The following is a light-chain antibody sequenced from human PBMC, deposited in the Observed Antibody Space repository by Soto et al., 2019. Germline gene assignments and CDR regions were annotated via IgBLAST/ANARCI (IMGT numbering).Light chain of an antibody. CDR1: SSDIGIYNL. J-gene: IGLJ3*02. Sequence: QSALTQPASVSGSPGQSITISCTGTSSDIGIYNLVSWYQQHPGKAPKLIIYEATKRPSGVSNRFSGSKSGNTVSLTVSGLQAEDEADNYCCLSASRTNFMFGGGTKLTVL. CDR2: EAT. CDR3: CLSASRTNFM. V-gene: IGLV2-23*02.